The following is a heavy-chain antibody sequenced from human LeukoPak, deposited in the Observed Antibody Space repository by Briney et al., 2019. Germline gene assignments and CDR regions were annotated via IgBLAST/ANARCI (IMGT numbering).Heavy chain of an antibody. CDR3: ARRRLYCSSTSCYYWFDP. CDR2: INHSGST. CDR1: GGSFSGYY. V-gene: IGHV4-34*01. D-gene: IGHD2-2*01. Sequence: PSQTLSLTCAVYGGSFSGYYWSWIRQPPGKGLEWIGEINHSGSTNYNPSLKSRVTISVDTSKNQFSLKLSSVTAADTAVYYCARRRLYCSSTSCYYWFDPWGQGTLVTVSS. J-gene: IGHJ5*02.